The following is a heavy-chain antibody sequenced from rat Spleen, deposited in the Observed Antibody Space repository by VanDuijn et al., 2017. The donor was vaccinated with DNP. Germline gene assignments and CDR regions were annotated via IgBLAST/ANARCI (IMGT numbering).Heavy chain of an antibody. V-gene: IGHV5-7*01. CDR2: ISYDGSST. J-gene: IGHJ2*01. CDR3: GRVFDY. CDR1: GFTFSNYD. Sequence: EVQLVESGGGLVQPGRSMKLSCAASGFTFSNYDMAWVRQAPKKGLEWVATISYDGSSTYYRDSVQGRFTISRDNTKSTLYLQMDGLRSEDTATYYCGRVFDYWGQGVMFTVSS.